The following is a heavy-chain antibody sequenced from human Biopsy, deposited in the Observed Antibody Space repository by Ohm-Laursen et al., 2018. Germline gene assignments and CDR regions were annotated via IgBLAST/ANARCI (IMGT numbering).Heavy chain of an antibody. CDR1: GYTFTSHD. V-gene: IGHV1-8*01. Sequence: SSVKVSCKASGYTFTSHDINWVRQATGQGLEWMGWMSPNTGNTVYAQRFQDRVTMTSDTSTGTAYMELTSLTSDDTAAYFCARWETTLGRSLDSWGQGTLVTVSS. CDR2: MSPNTGNT. CDR3: ARWETTLGRSLDS. J-gene: IGHJ4*02. D-gene: IGHD1-26*01.